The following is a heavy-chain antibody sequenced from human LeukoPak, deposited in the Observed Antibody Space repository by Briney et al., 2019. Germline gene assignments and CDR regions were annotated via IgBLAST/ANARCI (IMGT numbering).Heavy chain of an antibody. D-gene: IGHD3-10*01. CDR2: ICWNSGSI. V-gene: IGHV3-9*01. J-gene: IGHJ2*01. CDR3: SKDYGSGRPYWYFDL. CDR1: GFTFYDYA. Sequence: SGGSLRLSCAASGFTFYDYAMHWVRQAPGKGLEWVSGICWNSGSIGYADSVKGPFPLSRDNAKNSLYLQMNSLRAEDTALYYCSKDYGSGRPYWYFDLGGRGTLVTVSS.